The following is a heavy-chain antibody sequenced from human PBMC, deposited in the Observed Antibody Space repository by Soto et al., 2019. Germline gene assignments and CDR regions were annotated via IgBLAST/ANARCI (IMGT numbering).Heavy chain of an antibody. D-gene: IGHD3-22*01. Sequence: SVKVSCKASGFTFTSSAVQWVRQARGQRLEWIGWIVVDSGNTNYAQKFQERVTITRDMSTSTAYMELSSLRSEDTAVYYCAAWRAEWLLPLGAFDIRGQGTMVTVSS. CDR1: GFTFTSSA. CDR2: IVVDSGNT. J-gene: IGHJ3*02. V-gene: IGHV1-58*01. CDR3: AAWRAEWLLPLGAFDI.